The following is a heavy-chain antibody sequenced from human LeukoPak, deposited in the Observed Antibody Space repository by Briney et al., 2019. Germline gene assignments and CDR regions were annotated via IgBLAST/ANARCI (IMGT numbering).Heavy chain of an antibody. V-gene: IGHV1-69*04. CDR2: IIPILGIA. J-gene: IGHJ3*02. CDR3: ARDRYGVLAAMTSRAFDI. Sequence: SVKVSCKASGGTFSSYTISWVRQAPGQGLEWMGRIIPILGIANYAQKFQGRVTITADKSTSTAYMELSSLRSEDTAVYYCARDRYGVLAAMTSRAFDIWGQGTMVTVSS. D-gene: IGHD2-2*01. CDR1: GGTFSSYT.